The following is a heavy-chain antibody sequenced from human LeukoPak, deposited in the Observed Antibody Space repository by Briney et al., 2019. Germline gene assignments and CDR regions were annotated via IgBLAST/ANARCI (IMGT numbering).Heavy chain of an antibody. J-gene: IGHJ2*01. CDR3: VRVMGRLVRNWYFDL. Sequence: GGSLRLSCAGSGFTVSNNYMAWVRQAPGKGLEWVSVIYDGGFTEYTDSVKGRFTISRDNSKNTLDLQMNSLRAEDTAVYYCVRVMGRLVRNWYFDLWGRGTLVTVSS. CDR1: GFTVSNNY. CDR2: IYDGGFT. V-gene: IGHV3-66*01. D-gene: IGHD3-9*01.